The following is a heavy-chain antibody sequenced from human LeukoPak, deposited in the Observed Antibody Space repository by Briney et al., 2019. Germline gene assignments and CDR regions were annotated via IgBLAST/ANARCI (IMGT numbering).Heavy chain of an antibody. Sequence: PGGSLRLSCAASGFTFSSYSMNWVRQAPGKGLEWGSYISSSSSTIYYADSLKGRFTISRDNAKNSLYLQMNSLRAEDTAVYYCARESSGCPDYWGQGTLVTVSS. J-gene: IGHJ4*02. V-gene: IGHV3-48*01. D-gene: IGHD6-19*01. CDR2: ISSSSSTI. CDR3: ARESSGCPDY. CDR1: GFTFSSYS.